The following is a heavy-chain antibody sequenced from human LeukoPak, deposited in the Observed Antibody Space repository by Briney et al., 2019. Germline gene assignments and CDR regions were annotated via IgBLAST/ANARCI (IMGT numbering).Heavy chain of an antibody. CDR2: INKEGSET. J-gene: IGHJ5*02. Sequence: GGSLRLSWAASGFTLSGYWMSWVRQAPGKGLEWVANINKEGSETFYVDSVKDRFTISKDSAKNSLYLQMNSLRVEDTAVYYCARDRASWFDPWGQGTLVTVSS. CDR3: ARDRASWFDP. D-gene: IGHD3-10*01. V-gene: IGHV3-7*01. CDR1: GFTLSGYW.